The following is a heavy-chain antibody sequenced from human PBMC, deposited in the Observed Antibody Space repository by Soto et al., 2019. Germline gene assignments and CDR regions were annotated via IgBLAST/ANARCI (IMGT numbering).Heavy chain of an antibody. CDR3: AREGMYDFWSGYYTANYYYYGMDV. CDR1: RFTFSSYG. CDR2: IWYDGSNK. Sequence: GGDLRLSCAASRFTFSSYGMDWFRQAPGKGLERVQVIWYDGSNKYYADSVKGRFTISRDNSKNTLYLQMNSLRAEDTAVYYCAREGMYDFWSGYYTANYYYYGMDVWVQGTRVTVSS. D-gene: IGHD3-3*01. V-gene: IGHV3-33*01. J-gene: IGHJ6*02.